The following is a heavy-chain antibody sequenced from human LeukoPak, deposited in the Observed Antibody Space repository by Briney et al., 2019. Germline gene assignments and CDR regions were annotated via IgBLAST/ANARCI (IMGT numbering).Heavy chain of an antibody. D-gene: IGHD5-12*01. Sequence: ASVKVSCKASGYTFTSYDINWVRQATGQGLEWMGWMNPNSGNTGYAQKFQGRVTMTRNTSISTAYMELSSLRSEDTAVYYCAKDSSPPEDYDWSDFDYWGQGTLVTVSS. CDR3: AKDSSPPEDYDWSDFDY. J-gene: IGHJ4*02. V-gene: IGHV1-8*01. CDR1: GYTFTSYD. CDR2: MNPNSGNT.